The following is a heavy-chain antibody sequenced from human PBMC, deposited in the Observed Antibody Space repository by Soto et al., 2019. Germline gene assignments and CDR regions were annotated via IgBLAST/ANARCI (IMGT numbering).Heavy chain of an antibody. CDR3: ARQLTGYCSGGSCYRWFDP. J-gene: IGHJ5*02. Sequence: GASVKVSCKASGYTFTSYDINWVRQATGQGLEWMGWMNPNSGNTGYAQKFQGRVTMTRNTSISTAYMELSSLRSEDTAVYYCARQLTGYCSGGSCYRWFDPWGQGTLGTVSS. V-gene: IGHV1-8*01. CDR2: MNPNSGNT. CDR1: GYTFTSYD. D-gene: IGHD2-15*01.